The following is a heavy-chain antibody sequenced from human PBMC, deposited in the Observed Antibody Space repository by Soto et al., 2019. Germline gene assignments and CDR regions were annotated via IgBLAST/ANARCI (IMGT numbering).Heavy chain of an antibody. V-gene: IGHV1-69*13. J-gene: IGHJ6*02. CDR3: ASAYSSSPQYYYYYGMDV. Sequence: GASVKVSCKASGGTFSSYAISWVRQAPGQGLEWMGGIIPIFGTANYAQKFQGRVTITADGSTSTAYMELSSLRSEDTAVYYCASAYSSSPQYYYYYGMDVWGQGTTVTVSS. CDR2: IIPIFGTA. CDR1: GGTFSSYA. D-gene: IGHD6-6*01.